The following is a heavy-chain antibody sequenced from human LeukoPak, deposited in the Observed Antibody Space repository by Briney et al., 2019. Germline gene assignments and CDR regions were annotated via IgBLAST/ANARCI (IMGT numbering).Heavy chain of an antibody. Sequence: PSETLSLTCTVSIDSIKGFYGNWIRQPPGKGLECIGHVYDSGSTTDNPVVKSRVIISQDTSKNELSLKLKSVTAADTAVYYCARGHYSSGWYLDYWGQGALVSVSS. CDR2: VYDSGST. D-gene: IGHD6-19*01. CDR1: IDSIKGFY. J-gene: IGHJ4*02. V-gene: IGHV4-59*01. CDR3: ARGHYSSGWYLDY.